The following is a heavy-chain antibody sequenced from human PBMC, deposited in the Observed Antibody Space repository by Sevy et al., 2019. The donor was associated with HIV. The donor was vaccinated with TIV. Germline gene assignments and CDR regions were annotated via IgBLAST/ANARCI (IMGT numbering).Heavy chain of an antibody. CDR3: AKGGGGHYDPDEIGYYFYYYNMDV. CDR1: GFSFDSYG. D-gene: IGHD3-22*01. J-gene: IGHJ6*03. V-gene: IGHV3-23*01. Sequence: GGSLRLSCAVSGFSFDSYGMTWVRQAPGKGLEWVSGISGSGTRTYYADSVKGRFSISRDNSKNRLYLKMNSLRSEDTAINYCAKGGGGHYDPDEIGYYFYYYNMDVWGKGTTVTVSS. CDR2: ISGSGTRT.